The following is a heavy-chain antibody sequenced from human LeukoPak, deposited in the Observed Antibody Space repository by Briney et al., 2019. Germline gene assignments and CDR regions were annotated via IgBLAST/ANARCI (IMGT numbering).Heavy chain of an antibody. J-gene: IGHJ4*02. CDR2: ISAYNGNT. V-gene: IGHV1-18*01. Sequence: GASVKDSCKASGYTFTSYGISWVRQAPGQGLEWMGWISAYNGNTNYAQKLQGRVTMTTDTSTSTDYMELRSLRSDDPAVYYCARDKVTVPLDYWGQGTLVTVSS. D-gene: IGHD4-4*01. CDR3: ARDKVTVPLDY. CDR1: GYTFTSYG.